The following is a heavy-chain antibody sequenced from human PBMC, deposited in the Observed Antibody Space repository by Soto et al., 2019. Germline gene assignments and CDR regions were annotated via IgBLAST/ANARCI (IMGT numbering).Heavy chain of an antibody. CDR2: IYYSGST. Sequence: SETLSLTCTVAGGSSSSYYWSWIRQPRGKGLEWIGYIYYSGSTNYNPSLKSRVTISVDTSKNQFSLKLSSVTAADTAVYYCARHNFADY. CDR3: ARHNFADY. J-gene: IGHJ4*01. CDR1: GGSSSSYY. V-gene: IGHV4-59*08.